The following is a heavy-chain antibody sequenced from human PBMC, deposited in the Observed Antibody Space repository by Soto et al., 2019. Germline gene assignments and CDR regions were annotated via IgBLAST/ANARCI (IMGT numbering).Heavy chain of an antibody. D-gene: IGHD2-2*01. CDR2: INAGSGNT. CDR3: ANDIIVIPGAKRLDY. Sequence: ASVKVSCKASGYASTNYGMHWVRQAPGQRLEWMGWINAGSGNTKYSQKFQGRITITRDTSASTVYMELSSLRSEDTAVYYCANDIIVIPGAKRLDYPGQGALVTVSS. V-gene: IGHV1-3*01. CDR1: GYASTNYG. J-gene: IGHJ4*02.